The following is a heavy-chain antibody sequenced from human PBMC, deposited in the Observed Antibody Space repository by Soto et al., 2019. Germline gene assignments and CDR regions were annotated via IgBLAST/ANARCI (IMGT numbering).Heavy chain of an antibody. D-gene: IGHD2-15*01. CDR1: GGTFSSYA. V-gene: IGHV1-69*01. CDR2: IIPIFGTA. CDR3: ARGGTYCSGGSCYSAPHFDY. J-gene: IGHJ4*02. Sequence: QVQLVQSGAEVKKPGSSVKVSCKASGGTFSSYAISWVRQAPGQGLEWMGGIIPIFGTANYAQKFQGRVTNTADEATSTAYVVLSSLRSEDTAVYYCARGGTYCSGGSCYSAPHFDYWVQGTLVTVSS.